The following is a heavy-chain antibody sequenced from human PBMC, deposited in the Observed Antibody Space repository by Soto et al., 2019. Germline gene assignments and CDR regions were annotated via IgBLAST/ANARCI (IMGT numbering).Heavy chain of an antibody. V-gene: IGHV4-34*01. Sequence: SETLSLTCAVYGGSFSGYYWSWIRQPPGKGLEWIGEINHSGSTNYNPSLKSRVTISVDTSKNQFSLKLSSVTAADTAVYYCARLYRGTLLDYWGRGTLVTVSS. CDR2: INHSGST. CDR1: GGSFSGYY. CDR3: ARLYRGTLLDY. J-gene: IGHJ4*02. D-gene: IGHD2-15*01.